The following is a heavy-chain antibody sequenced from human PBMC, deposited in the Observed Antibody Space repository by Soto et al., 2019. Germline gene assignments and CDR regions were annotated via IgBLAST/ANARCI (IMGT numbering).Heavy chain of an antibody. CDR1: GFTFSSYA. J-gene: IGHJ4*02. CDR2: ISGSGGST. V-gene: IGHV3-23*01. CDR3: ASWDYYGSGSSRFDY. Sequence: TGGSLRLSCAASGFTFSSYAMSWVRQAPGKGLEWVSAISGSGGSTYYADSVKGRFTISRDNSKNTLYLQMNSLRAEDTAVYYCASWDYYGSGSSRFDYWGQGTLVTVSS. D-gene: IGHD3-10*01.